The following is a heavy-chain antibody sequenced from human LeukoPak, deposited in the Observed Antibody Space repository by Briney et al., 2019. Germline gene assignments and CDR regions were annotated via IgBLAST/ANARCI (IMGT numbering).Heavy chain of an antibody. V-gene: IGHV3-23*01. Sequence: GGSLRLSCTASGFDFRSYAMAWVRQAPGKGLEGVAAIGSDGDRVHEDSVKGRFTISRDDSKSTLYLQMDNLRAEDTAVYFCAKSAGVATIYFDSWGQGALVTVSS. CDR2: IGSDGDR. D-gene: IGHD5-12*01. CDR3: AKSAGVATIYFDS. CDR1: GFDFRSYA. J-gene: IGHJ4*02.